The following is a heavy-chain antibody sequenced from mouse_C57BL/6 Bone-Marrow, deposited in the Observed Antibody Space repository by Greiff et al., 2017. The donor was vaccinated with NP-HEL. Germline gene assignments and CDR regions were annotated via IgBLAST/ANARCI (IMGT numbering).Heavy chain of an antibody. J-gene: IGHJ1*03. Sequence: VQLQQPGAELVKPGASVKLSCKASGYTFTSYWMHWVKQRPGQGLEWIGMIPPNSGSTNYNEKFKSKATLTVDKSSSTAYMQLSSLTSEDSAVYYGAREGDFGSSFYWYCDVWGTGTTVTVSS. D-gene: IGHD1-1*01. CDR3: AREGDFGSSFYWYCDV. V-gene: IGHV1-64*01. CDR1: GYTFTSYW. CDR2: IPPNSGST.